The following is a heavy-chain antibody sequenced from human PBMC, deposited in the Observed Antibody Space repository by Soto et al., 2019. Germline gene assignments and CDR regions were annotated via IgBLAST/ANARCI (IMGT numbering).Heavy chain of an antibody. Sequence: GGSLRLSCTASGFTFGDYAMSWFRQAPGKGLEWVGFIRSKAYGGTTEYAASVKGRFTISRDDSKSIAYLQMNSLKTEDTAVYYCTRDGGSYRQIDDYWGQGTLVTVSS. D-gene: IGHD3-16*02. CDR2: IRSKAYGGTT. CDR3: TRDGGSYRQIDDY. J-gene: IGHJ4*02. V-gene: IGHV3-49*03. CDR1: GFTFGDYA.